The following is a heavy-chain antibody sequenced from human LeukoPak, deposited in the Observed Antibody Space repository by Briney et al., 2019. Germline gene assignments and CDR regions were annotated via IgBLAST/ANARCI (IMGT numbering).Heavy chain of an antibody. V-gene: IGHV3-9*01. J-gene: IGHJ4*02. Sequence: GGSLRLSCAASGFTFGDYAMHGVGQAAGKGLEWVSGISWNSDSIGYADSVKGRFTISRDNAKNSLYLQMNSLRAEDTALYYCARDTLPDYWGQGTLVTVSS. CDR2: ISWNSDSI. D-gene: IGHD2-15*01. CDR3: ARDTLPDY. CDR1: GFTFGDYA.